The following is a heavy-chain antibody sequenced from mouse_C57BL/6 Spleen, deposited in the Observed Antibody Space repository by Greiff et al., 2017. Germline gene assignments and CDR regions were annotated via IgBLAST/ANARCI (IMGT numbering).Heavy chain of an antibody. V-gene: IGHV14-2*01. Sequence: EVKLMESGAELVKPGASVKLSCTASGFNIKDYYMHWVKQRPEQGPEWIGRIDPEDGETKYAPKFQGKATITADTSSNTAYLQLSSLTSEDAAVYYCARTRGNWYFDYWGQGTTLTVSS. J-gene: IGHJ2*01. CDR3: ARTRGNWYFDY. CDR1: GFNIKDYY. D-gene: IGHD2-1*01. CDR2: IDPEDGET.